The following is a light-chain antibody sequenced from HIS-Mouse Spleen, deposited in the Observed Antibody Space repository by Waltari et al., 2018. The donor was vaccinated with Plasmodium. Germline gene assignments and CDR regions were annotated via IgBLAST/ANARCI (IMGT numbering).Light chain of an antibody. J-gene: IGLJ3*02. CDR3: YSTDSSGNHRV. CDR2: EDS. Sequence: SYDLTQPPSVSVSPGQTHSITCSGHALPKKYAYWYQQKSGQAPVLVIYEDSKRPSGIPERFSGSSSGTMATLTISGAQVEDEADYYCYSTDSSGNHRVFGGGTKLTVL. V-gene: IGLV3-10*01. CDR1: ALPKKY.